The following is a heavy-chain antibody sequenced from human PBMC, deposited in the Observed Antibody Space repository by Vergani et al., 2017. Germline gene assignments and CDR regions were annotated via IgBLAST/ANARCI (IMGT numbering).Heavy chain of an antibody. CDR1: GFTFSSYG. CDR2: IRYDGSNK. V-gene: IGHV3-30*02. J-gene: IGHJ5*02. D-gene: IGHD6-6*01. Sequence: QVQLVESGGGVVQPGGSLRLSCAASGFTFSSYGMHWVRQAPGKGLEWVAFIRYDGSNKHYADSVKGRFTISRDNSKNTLYLQMNSLRAEDTAVYYCARDQLLYSSSYWFDPWGQGTLVTVSS. CDR3: ARDQLLYSSSYWFDP.